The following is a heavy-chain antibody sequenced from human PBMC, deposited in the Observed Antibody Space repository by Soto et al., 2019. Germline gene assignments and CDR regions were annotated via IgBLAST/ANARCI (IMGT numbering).Heavy chain of an antibody. J-gene: IGHJ2*01. CDR3: ARDRTAKFAPYWHFDL. CDR2: MHYSGDT. V-gene: IGHV4-59*01. D-gene: IGHD2-21*02. Sequence: SETLSLTCTVSGDSISNYYWSWIRQSPGEGLEWIGDMHYSGDTNYNPSLKSRVTMSIDTSKNQSSLRLTSVTAADRAVYYCARDRTAKFAPYWHFDLWGRGTLVTVSS. CDR1: GDSISNYY.